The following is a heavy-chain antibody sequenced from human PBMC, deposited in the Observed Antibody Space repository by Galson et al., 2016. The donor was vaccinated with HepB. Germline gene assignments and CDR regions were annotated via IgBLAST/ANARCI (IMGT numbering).Heavy chain of an antibody. V-gene: IGHV3-74*01. Sequence: SLRLSCAAPGITFSYSWMHWVRQVPGEGLVWVSSISSDGNVTAYADSVKGRFTISRDSGKSTLFLQMDSLRVEDAAVYYCARGVGWLERNWYLDLWGRGTLVTVSS. J-gene: IGHJ2*01. CDR1: GITFSYSW. CDR3: ARGVGWLERNWYLDL. CDR2: ISSDGNVT. D-gene: IGHD1-1*01.